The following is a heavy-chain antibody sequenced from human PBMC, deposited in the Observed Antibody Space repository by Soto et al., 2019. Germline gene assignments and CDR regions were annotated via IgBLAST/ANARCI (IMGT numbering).Heavy chain of an antibody. Sequence: SETLSLTCTVSGGSFSSSSYYRGWIRQPPGKGLEWIGSIYYSGSTYYNPSLKSRVTMSVDPSKNQFSLKLISVTAADTAVYYCARHWITMVRGVCHFDYWGQGTLVTVSS. CDR1: GGSFSSSSYY. V-gene: IGHV4-39*01. D-gene: IGHD3-10*01. CDR2: IYYSGST. CDR3: ARHWITMVRGVCHFDY. J-gene: IGHJ4*02.